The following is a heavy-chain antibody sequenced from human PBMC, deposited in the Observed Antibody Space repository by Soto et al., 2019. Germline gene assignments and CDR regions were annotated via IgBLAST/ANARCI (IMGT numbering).Heavy chain of an antibody. J-gene: IGHJ5*02. CDR2: ILHIGST. CDR3: ASGFDSDGLYNGGHP. CDR1: GGSISTTNW. Sequence: VQLQESGPGLVKPSGTLSLTCTVSGGSISTTNWWSWVRQSPGKGLEWIGEILHIGSTNYNPSLKSRVTISIDKSKNQFSLRPICVTAADTAVYYCASGFDSDGLYNGGHPWGQGTLVSVSS. V-gene: IGHV4-4*02. D-gene: IGHD3-22*01.